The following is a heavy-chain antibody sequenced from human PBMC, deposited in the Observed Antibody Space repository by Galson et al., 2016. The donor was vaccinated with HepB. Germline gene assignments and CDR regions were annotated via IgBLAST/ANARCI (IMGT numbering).Heavy chain of an antibody. J-gene: IGHJ4*02. CDR3: ARDGVTTVTTANYYFDY. Sequence: VSYISSTGRTIYYADSVKGRFTISRDNAKNSLYLQMNSLRAEDTAVYYCARDGVTTVTTANYYFDYWGQGTLVIVSS. V-gene: IGHV3-11*04. D-gene: IGHD4-17*01. CDR2: ISSTGRTI.